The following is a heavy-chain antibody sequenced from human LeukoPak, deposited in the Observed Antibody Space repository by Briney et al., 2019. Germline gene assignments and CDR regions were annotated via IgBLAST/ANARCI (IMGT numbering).Heavy chain of an antibody. CDR1: GFTFSSYA. Sequence: GGSLRLSCAASGFTFSSYAMSWVRQAPGKGLEWVSAISGSGGSSYYADSVNGRFTISRDNSKNTLYLQMNSLRAEDTAVYYCAKGITMVRGVRSAFDPWGQGTLVTVSS. V-gene: IGHV3-23*01. J-gene: IGHJ5*02. CDR3: AKGITMVRGVRSAFDP. D-gene: IGHD3-10*01. CDR2: ISGSGGSS.